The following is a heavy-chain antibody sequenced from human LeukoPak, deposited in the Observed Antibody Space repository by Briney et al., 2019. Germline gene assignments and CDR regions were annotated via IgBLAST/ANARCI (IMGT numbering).Heavy chain of an antibody. V-gene: IGHV3-53*01. J-gene: IGHJ4*02. CDR2: IYSDGST. Sequence: GGSLRLSCAASGFIVSGDFMSWVRQTPGKGLEWVSVIYSDGSTYYADSVKGRFTISRDNSKNTLDLQMTGLRAEDTAVYYCARERGRGRDSPWFDYWGQGTLVTVSS. CDR3: ARERGRGRDSPWFDY. D-gene: IGHD1-26*01. CDR1: GFIVSGDF.